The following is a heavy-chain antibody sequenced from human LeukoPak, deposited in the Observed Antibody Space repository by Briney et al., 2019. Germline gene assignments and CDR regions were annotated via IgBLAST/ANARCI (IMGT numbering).Heavy chain of an antibody. CDR2: ISSSGSTI. Sequence: GGSLRLSCAASGFTFSSYEMNWVRQAPGKGLEWVSYISSSGSTIYYADSVKGRFTISRDNAKNSLYLQMNSLRAEDTAVYYCARAGGTSGSYQPFDYWGQGTLVTVSS. J-gene: IGHJ4*02. D-gene: IGHD1-26*01. V-gene: IGHV3-48*03. CDR1: GFTFSSYE. CDR3: ARAGGTSGSYQPFDY.